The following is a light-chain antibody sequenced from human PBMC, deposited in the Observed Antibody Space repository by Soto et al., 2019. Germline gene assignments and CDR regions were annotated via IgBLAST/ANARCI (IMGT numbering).Light chain of an antibody. CDR1: SSDVGGYNY. CDR3: SSYTSSSTVV. V-gene: IGLV2-14*01. CDR2: DVS. Sequence: QPVLTQPASVSGSPGQSITISCTGTSSDVGGYNYVSWYQQHPGKAPKLMIYDVSNRPLGVSNRFSGSKSGNTASLTISGLQAEDEADYYCSSYTSSSTVVFGGGTKLTVL. J-gene: IGLJ2*01.